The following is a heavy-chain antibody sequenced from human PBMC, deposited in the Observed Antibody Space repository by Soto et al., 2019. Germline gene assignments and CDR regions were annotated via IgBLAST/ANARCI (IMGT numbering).Heavy chain of an antibody. V-gene: IGHV3-30-3*01. CDR1: GFTFSSYA. J-gene: IGHJ4*02. CDR3: ASHRGQQLLYGDRHFDY. CDR2: TSYDGTKK. D-gene: IGHD6-13*01. Sequence: QVQLVESGGGVVQSGRSLRLSCAASGFTFSSYAMHWVRQAPGKGLEWVAVTSYDGTKKYYAESVKGRFTISRDNSKNTLYVQMNSLRTEDTAVYYCASHRGQQLLYGDRHFDYWGQGTLVTVSS.